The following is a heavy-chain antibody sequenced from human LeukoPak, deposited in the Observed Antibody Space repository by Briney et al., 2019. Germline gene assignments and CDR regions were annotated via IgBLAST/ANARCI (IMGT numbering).Heavy chain of an antibody. Sequence: PGGSLRLSCAASGFSFSDYYMSWIRQAPGKGLEWVSYISSSGNTIYYADSVKGRFTISRDNATNSLYLQMNSLRAEDTAVYYCVREKTGYCSSTSCYGYYYYYMDVWGKGTTVTVSS. CDR2: ISSSGNTI. V-gene: IGHV3-11*04. CDR1: GFSFSDYY. D-gene: IGHD2-2*01. J-gene: IGHJ6*03. CDR3: VREKTGYCSSTSCYGYYYYYMDV.